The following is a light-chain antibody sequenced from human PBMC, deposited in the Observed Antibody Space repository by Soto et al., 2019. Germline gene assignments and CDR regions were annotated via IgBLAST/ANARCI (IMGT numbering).Light chain of an antibody. V-gene: IGLV2-8*01. J-gene: IGLJ3*02. CDR3: QSYDSSLSGSWV. Sequence: QSVLTQPPSASGSPGQSVTISCTGTSSDVGGYKFVSWYQQHPGKAPKLIIYEVSQRPSGVPDRFSASKSGTSASLAITGLQAEDEADYYCQSYDSSLSGSWVFGGGTKLTVL. CDR2: EVS. CDR1: SSDVGGYKF.